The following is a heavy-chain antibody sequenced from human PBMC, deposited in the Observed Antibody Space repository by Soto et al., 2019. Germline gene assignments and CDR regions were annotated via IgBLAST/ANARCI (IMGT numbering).Heavy chain of an antibody. Sequence: QVQLVESGGGVVQPGKSLRLSCAGSGFTFSSYGMDWVRQAPGKGLEWVAVISYDGSNKYFADSVKGRFTISRDNSKNTPYLQMRRLRGEDTAVYYCAKDRMGAGVRGYFDYWGPGTLVTVSS. D-gene: IGHD3-10*01. V-gene: IGHV3-30*18. CDR1: GFTFSSYG. CDR3: AKDRMGAGVRGYFDY. J-gene: IGHJ4*02. CDR2: ISYDGSNK.